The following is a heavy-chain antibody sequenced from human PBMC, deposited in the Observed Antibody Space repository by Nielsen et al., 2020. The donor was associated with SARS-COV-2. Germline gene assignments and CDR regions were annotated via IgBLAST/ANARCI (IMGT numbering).Heavy chain of an antibody. CDR1: GGTFSSYA. D-gene: IGHD5-18*01. CDR3: ARVRYSYGLDY. CDR2: INPNSGGT. V-gene: IGHV1-2*06. J-gene: IGHJ4*02. Sequence: ASVKVSCKASGGTFSSYAISWVRQAPGQGLEWMGRINPNSGGTNYAQKFQGRVTMTRDTSISTAYMELSRLRSDDTAVYYCARVRYSYGLDYWGQGTLVTVSS.